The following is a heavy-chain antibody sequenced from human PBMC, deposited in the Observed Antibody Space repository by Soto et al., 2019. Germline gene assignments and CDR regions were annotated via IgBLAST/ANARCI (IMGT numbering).Heavy chain of an antibody. V-gene: IGHV3-21*01. CDR1: GFTFSSYS. Sequence: GGSLRLSCAASGFTFSSYSMNWVRQAPGKGLEWVSSISSSSYIYYADSVKGRFTISRDNAKNSLYLQMNSLRAEDTAVYYCALAWSYFSSLYFDYWGQGTLVTVSS. D-gene: IGHD1-26*01. J-gene: IGHJ4*02. CDR2: ISSSSYI. CDR3: ALAWSYFSSLYFDY.